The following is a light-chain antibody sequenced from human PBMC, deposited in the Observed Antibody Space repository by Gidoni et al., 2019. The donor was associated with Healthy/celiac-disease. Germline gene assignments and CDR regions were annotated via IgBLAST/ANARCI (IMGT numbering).Light chain of an antibody. CDR3: QSYDSSNWV. Sequence: GSPGKTVTISCTRSSGSIASNYVQWYQQRPGSSPTTVIYEDNQRPSGVPDRFSGSIDSSSNSASLTISGLKTEDEADYYCQSYDSSNWVFGGGTKLTVL. CDR2: EDN. J-gene: IGLJ3*02. V-gene: IGLV6-57*01. CDR1: SGSIASNY.